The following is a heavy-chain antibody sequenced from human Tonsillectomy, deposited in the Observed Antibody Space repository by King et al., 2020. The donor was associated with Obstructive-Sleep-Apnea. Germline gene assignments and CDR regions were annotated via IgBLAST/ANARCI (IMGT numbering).Heavy chain of an antibody. CDR2: ISSNGGST. D-gene: IGHD4-11*01. CDR3: VKDSSPDYRAYVANFDH. CDR1: GFTFSTYA. J-gene: IGHJ4*02. Sequence: VQLVESGGGLVQPGGSLRLSCSASGFTFSTYAMHWVRQAPGKGLEYVSAISSNGGSTYYAESVKGRFTISRDNSKNTLYLQMSSLRAENTAVFYCVKDSSPDYRAYVANFDHWGQGTLVTVSS. V-gene: IGHV3-64D*06.